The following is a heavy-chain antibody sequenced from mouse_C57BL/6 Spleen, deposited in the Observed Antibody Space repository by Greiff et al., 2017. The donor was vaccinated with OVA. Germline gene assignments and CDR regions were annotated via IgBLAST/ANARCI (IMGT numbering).Heavy chain of an antibody. CDR1: GYTFTSYW. Sequence: QVQLQQPGAELVKPGASVKMSCKASGYTFTSYWITWVKQRPGQGLEWIGDIYPGSGSTNYNEKFKSKATLTVDTSSSTAYMQLSSLTSEASAVYYCARVAKSYYDNYEDYWGQGTTLTVSS. D-gene: IGHD2-1*01. CDR2: IYPGSGST. V-gene: IGHV1-55*01. CDR3: ARVAKSYYDNYEDY. J-gene: IGHJ2*01.